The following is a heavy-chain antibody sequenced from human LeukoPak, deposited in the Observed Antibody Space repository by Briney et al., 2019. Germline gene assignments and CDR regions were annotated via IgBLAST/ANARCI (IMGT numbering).Heavy chain of an antibody. CDR2: IDYSGNT. V-gene: IGHV4-39*01. D-gene: IGHD6-19*01. Sequence: KSSETLSLSCTDSGGSIRTSSYNWGWIRQPPGKGLEWIGSIDYSGNTYYNPSLKSRVTISVDTPKNQFSLNLSSVTAADTAVYYCARPPGIAVAWFDPWGQGTLATVSS. J-gene: IGHJ5*02. CDR1: GGSIRTSSYN. CDR3: ARPPGIAVAWFDP.